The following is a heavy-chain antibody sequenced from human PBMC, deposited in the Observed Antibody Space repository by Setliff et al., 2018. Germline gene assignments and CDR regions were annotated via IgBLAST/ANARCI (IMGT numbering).Heavy chain of an antibody. CDR3: ARSFDSGFYHQRDAYDI. J-gene: IGHJ3*02. CDR1: GYMFKSYG. CDR2: ISPYNDNT. V-gene: IGHV1-18*01. Sequence: ASVKVSCKASGYMFKSYGITWMRQAPGQGPEWMGWISPYNDNTKSAQKFQGRITLTTDTTTSTSYMELRSLRSDDTAVYHCARSFDSGFYHQRDAYDIWGRGTLVTVSS. D-gene: IGHD5-12*01.